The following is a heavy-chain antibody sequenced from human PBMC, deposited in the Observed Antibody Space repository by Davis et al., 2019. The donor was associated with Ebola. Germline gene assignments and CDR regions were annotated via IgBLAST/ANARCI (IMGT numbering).Heavy chain of an antibody. Sequence: MPSETLSLTCAVYGGSFSGFFWSWIRQPPGKGLEWIGEINHSGNTHYNPSLKSRVTISVDTSKNQFSLKLSSVTAADTAVYYCARHQYYYGSGTPRYFDYWGQGTLVTVSS. CDR2: INHSGNT. CDR3: ARHQYYYGSGTPRYFDY. J-gene: IGHJ4*02. D-gene: IGHD3-10*01. CDR1: GGSFSGFF. V-gene: IGHV4-34*01.